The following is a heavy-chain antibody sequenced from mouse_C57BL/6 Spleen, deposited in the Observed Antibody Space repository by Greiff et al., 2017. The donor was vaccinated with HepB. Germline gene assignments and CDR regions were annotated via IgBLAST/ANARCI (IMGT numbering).Heavy chain of an antibody. CDR1: GYSFTDYN. Sequence: VQLKQSGPELVKPGASVKISCKASGYSFTDYNMNWVKQSNGKSLEWIGVINPNYGTTSYNQKFKGKATLTVDQSSSTAYMQLNSLTSEDSAVYNCARSLITTVVEGDVWGTGTTVTVSS. CDR3: ARSLITTVVEGDV. V-gene: IGHV1-39*01. CDR2: INPNYGTT. J-gene: IGHJ1*03. D-gene: IGHD1-1*01.